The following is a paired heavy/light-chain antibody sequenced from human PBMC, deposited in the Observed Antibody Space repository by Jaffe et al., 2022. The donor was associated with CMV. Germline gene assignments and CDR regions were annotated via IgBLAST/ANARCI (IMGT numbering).Light chain of an antibody. CDR2: GKS. CDR1: SLRRHY. Sequence: SSELTQDPAVSVDLGQTVRITCQGDSLRRHYASWYQLKPGQAPVVVIYGKSSRPSGIPDRFSGLTSGNTASLTITGAQAEDEADYHCTSRDRTGYSVVFGGGTKLTVL. CDR3: TSRDRTGYSVV. V-gene: IGLV3-19*01. J-gene: IGLJ2*01.
Heavy chain of an antibody. V-gene: IGHV4-59*08. Sequence: QVQLQESGPGLVKASETLSLSCSVSGVSISSDSWNWIRQPPGKGLEWIGYIDHSESTNYNPSLKSRVTLSVDTSKNHFSLKLNSVTAADTAVYYCARRVWDTSGEPYFDFWGRGTLVTVSS. CDR3: ARRVWDTSGEPYFDF. D-gene: IGHD3-22*01. J-gene: IGHJ4*02. CDR1: GVSISSDS. CDR2: IDHSEST.